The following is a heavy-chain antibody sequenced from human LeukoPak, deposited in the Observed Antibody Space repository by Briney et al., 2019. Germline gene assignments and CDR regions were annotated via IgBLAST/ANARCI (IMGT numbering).Heavy chain of an antibody. CDR2: ISSTSTNI. Sequence: GGSLRLSCAASGFTFSSYSMNWVRQAPGKGLEWVSYISSTSTNIYYADSVKGRFTISRDNAKNSLYLQMNSLRAEDTAVYYCARDADSSSGYYYYYMDVWGKGTTVTVSS. D-gene: IGHD6-6*01. J-gene: IGHJ6*03. CDR1: GFTFSSYS. V-gene: IGHV3-48*04. CDR3: ARDADSSSGYYYYYMDV.